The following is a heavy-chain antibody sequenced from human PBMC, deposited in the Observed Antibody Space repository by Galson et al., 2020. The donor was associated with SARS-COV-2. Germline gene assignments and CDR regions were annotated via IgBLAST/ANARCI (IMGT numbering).Heavy chain of an antibody. CDR1: GFTLSSYW. Sequence: GESLKIPFAASGFTLSSYWMHWVRQAPGKGPGWVSRINSDGSSTTYADSVKGRFTIPRDNAKNTLNLQMNSLRAGDTAVYYCARDDRTLALLDYWGQGTPVTVSS. CDR3: ARDDRTLALLDY. V-gene: IGHV3-74*01. D-gene: IGHD3-16*01. CDR2: INSDGSST. J-gene: IGHJ4*02.